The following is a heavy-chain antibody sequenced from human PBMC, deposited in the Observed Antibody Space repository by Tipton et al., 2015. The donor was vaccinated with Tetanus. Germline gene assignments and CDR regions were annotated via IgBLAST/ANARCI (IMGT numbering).Heavy chain of an antibody. J-gene: IGHJ3*01. D-gene: IGHD5-24*01. V-gene: IGHV5-51*01. Sequence: VQLVQSGAEVKKPGESIKISCKGSGYRFTSQWIGWVRQMPGRGLEWMGIIYPGDSDSRYSPSFQGQVTFSADKSISTAFLQWSSRKASATAMYYCARRARDGHTYDTFDLWGQGTMVTVSS. CDR1: GYRFTSQW. CDR2: IYPGDSDS. CDR3: ARRARDGHTYDTFDL.